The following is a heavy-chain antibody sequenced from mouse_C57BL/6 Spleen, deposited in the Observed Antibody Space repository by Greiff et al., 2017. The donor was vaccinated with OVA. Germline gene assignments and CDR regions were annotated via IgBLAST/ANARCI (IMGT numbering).Heavy chain of an antibody. CDR2: IHPNSGST. D-gene: IGHD2-4*01. CDR3: ARLDYDGYYFDY. J-gene: IGHJ2*01. Sequence: QVQLQQPGAELVKPGASVKLSCKASGYTFTSYWMHWVKQRPRQGLEWIGMIHPNSGSTNYNEKFKSKATLTVDKSSSTAYMQLSSLTSEDSAVYYCARLDYDGYYFDYWGQGTTLTVSS. CDR1: GYTFTSYW. V-gene: IGHV1-64*01.